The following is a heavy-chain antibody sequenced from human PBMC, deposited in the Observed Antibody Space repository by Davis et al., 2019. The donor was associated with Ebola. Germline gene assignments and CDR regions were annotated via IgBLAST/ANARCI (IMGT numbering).Heavy chain of an antibody. CDR2: ISPRDSDT. V-gene: IGHV5-51*01. D-gene: IGHD3-10*01. CDR1: GYLFTGFW. CDR3: ARHGDLGASGSFFDF. Sequence: GGSLRLSCKTSGYLFTGFWIGWVRQMPGKGLEWMGIISPRDSDTRYSPSFQGQVTISVDMSITTAYLQWGGLKASDSAMYYCARHGDLGASGSFFDFWGQGTLVTVSS. J-gene: IGHJ4*02.